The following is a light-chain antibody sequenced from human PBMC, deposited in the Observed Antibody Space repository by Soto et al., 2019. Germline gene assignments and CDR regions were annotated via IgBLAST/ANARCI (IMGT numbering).Light chain of an antibody. V-gene: IGLV2-23*02. Sequence: QPVLTQPASVSGSPGQSITISCTGTSSDVGSYNLVSWYQHHPDEDPKLIIYEVNKRPSGVSNRFSGSKSGNTASLTISGLQAEDEADYYCCSYAGSSSFYVFGSGTKLTVL. CDR1: SSDVGSYNL. CDR3: CSYAGSSSFYV. CDR2: EVN. J-gene: IGLJ1*01.